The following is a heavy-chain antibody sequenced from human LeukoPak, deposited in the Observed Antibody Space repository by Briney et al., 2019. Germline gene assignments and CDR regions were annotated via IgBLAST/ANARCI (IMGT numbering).Heavy chain of an antibody. V-gene: IGHV1-2*02. D-gene: IGHD4-17*01. CDR2: INPNSGGT. J-gene: IGHJ6*02. Sequence: VASVKVSCKASGYTFTGYYMHWVRQAPGQGREWMGWINPNSGGTNYAQKFQGRVTMTRDTSISTAYMELSRLRSDDTAVYYCAATVTIGYYYGMDVWGQGTTVTVSS. CDR3: AATVTIGYYYGMDV. CDR1: GYTFTGYY.